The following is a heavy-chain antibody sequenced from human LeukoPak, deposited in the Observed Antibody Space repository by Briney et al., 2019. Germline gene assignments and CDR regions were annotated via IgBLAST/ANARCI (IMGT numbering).Heavy chain of an antibody. CDR1: GFTFSSYA. Sequence: GGSLRLSCAASGFTFSSYAMSWVRQAPGKGLEWVSTISGSGGGTDYTESVKGRFTIPRDNSKNTLYLQVNSLRDEDTAVYYCAKTPGHDSSGYYYGSVDYWGQGTLVTVSS. CDR2: ISGSGGGT. CDR3: AKTPGHDSSGYYYGSVDY. J-gene: IGHJ4*02. V-gene: IGHV3-23*01. D-gene: IGHD3-22*01.